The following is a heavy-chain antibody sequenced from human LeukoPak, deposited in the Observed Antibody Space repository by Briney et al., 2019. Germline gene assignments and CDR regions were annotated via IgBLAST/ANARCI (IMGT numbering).Heavy chain of an antibody. Sequence: QSGGSLRLSCAASGFTFDDYAMHWVRQVPGKGLEWVSGISWNSAGIGYADSVKGRFTISRDNAKISLYLQMNSLRAEDTALYYCAKDPGIREYSYGHGSFDYWGQGTLVTVSS. CDR1: GFTFDDYA. V-gene: IGHV3-9*01. CDR3: AKDPGIREYSYGHGSFDY. D-gene: IGHD5-18*01. CDR2: ISWNSAGI. J-gene: IGHJ4*02.